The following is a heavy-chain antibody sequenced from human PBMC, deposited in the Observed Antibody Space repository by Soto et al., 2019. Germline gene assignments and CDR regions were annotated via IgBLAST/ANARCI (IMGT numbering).Heavy chain of an antibody. CDR1: GYSFTSYW. V-gene: IGHV5-10-1*01. Sequence: PGESLKISCKGSGYSFTSYWIAWVRQMPGKGLEWMGRIDPSDSYTNYSPSFQGHVTISADKSISTAYLQWSSPKASDTAMYFCARSDTIFGVITHFDYWGQGTQVTVSS. J-gene: IGHJ4*02. CDR3: ARSDTIFGVITHFDY. D-gene: IGHD3-3*01. CDR2: IDPSDSYT.